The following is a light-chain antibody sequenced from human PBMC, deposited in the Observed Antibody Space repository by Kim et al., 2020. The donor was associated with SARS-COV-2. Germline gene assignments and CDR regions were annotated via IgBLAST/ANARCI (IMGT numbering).Light chain of an antibody. J-gene: IGKJ4*01. CDR1: QDIYNY. Sequence: ASIGDRVTVTCRASQDIYNYLAWFQQKPGKVPKLLIYAASALQSEVPSRFSGSGFGTDFTLTISSLQPEDVAIYYCQKYDSAPLTFGGGTKVDIK. V-gene: IGKV1-27*01. CDR3: QKYDSAPLT. CDR2: AAS.